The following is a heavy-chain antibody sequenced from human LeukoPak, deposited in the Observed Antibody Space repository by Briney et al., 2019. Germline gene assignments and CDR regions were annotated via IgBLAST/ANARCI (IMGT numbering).Heavy chain of an antibody. CDR1: GFTFSSYS. J-gene: IGHJ4*02. CDR3: TRVIVATKDY. CDR2: IRSKANGGTT. Sequence: GGSLRLSCAGSGFTFSSYSMNWVRQAPGKGLEWVGFIRSKANGGTTEYAASVKGRFTISRDDSKSIAYLQMNSLKTEDTAVYYCTRVIVATKDYWGQGTLVTAST. D-gene: IGHD5-12*01. V-gene: IGHV3-49*04.